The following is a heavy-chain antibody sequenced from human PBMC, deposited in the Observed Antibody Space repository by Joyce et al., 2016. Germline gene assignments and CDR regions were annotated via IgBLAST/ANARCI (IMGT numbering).Heavy chain of an antibody. CDR2: IYSDETTT. CDR1: GFTISGYW. Sequence: ELQLVESGGGLVQPGGSLRLSCAASGFTISGYWMHWVRQAPGKGLVLVSRIYSDETTTSYADSVKGRFTISRDDAKNTLYLQMNSLRVEDTAVYYCARVTTWFDPWGQGTLVTVSS. D-gene: IGHD1-1*01. J-gene: IGHJ5*02. V-gene: IGHV3-74*01. CDR3: ARVTTWFDP.